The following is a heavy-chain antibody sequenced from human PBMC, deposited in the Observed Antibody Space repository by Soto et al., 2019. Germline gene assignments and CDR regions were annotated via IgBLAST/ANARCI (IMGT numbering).Heavy chain of an antibody. D-gene: IGHD3-10*01. CDR2: LSGSGGST. CDR3: AKNRENYYSSVDY. Sequence: GGSLRLSCAGSGFTFSSYAMNWVRQAPGKGLEWVSTLSGSGGSTYHADSVKGRFTISRDNSKNTLYLQMNSLRAEATAVYYCAKNRENYYSSVDYWGQGTLVTVSS. J-gene: IGHJ4*02. V-gene: IGHV3-23*01. CDR1: GFTFSSYA.